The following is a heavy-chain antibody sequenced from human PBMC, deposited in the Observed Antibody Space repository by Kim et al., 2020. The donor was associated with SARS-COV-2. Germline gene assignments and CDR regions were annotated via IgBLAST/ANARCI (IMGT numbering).Heavy chain of an antibody. Sequence: SETLSLTCAVYGGSFSGYYWSWIRQPPGKGLEWIGEINHSGSTNYNPSLKSRVTISVDTSKNQFSLKLSSVTAADTAVYYCASSGLAYYYDSSGYYNWGQGTLVTVSS. V-gene: IGHV4-34*01. CDR2: INHSGST. D-gene: IGHD3-22*01. CDR3: ASSGLAYYYDSSGYYN. CDR1: GGSFSGYY. J-gene: IGHJ4*02.